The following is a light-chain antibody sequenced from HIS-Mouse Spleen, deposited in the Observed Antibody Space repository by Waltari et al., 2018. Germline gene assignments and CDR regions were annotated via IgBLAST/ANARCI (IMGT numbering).Light chain of an antibody. CDR1: KGISNY. V-gene: IGKV1-16*02. CDR3: QQYNSYPYT. CDR2: AAS. Sequence: IQLTQSPSSLYTSVGDRVTLTCRASKGISNYLAWFQQEPGKAPKYLIYAASSLQSGVPSKFSGSGSGTDFTLTISSLQPEDFATYYCQQYNSYPYTFGQGTKLEIK. J-gene: IGKJ2*01.